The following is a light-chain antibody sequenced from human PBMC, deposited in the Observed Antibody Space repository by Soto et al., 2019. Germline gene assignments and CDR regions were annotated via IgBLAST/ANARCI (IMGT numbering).Light chain of an antibody. V-gene: IGLV2-14*01. CDR1: SSDVGAYNS. J-gene: IGLJ1*01. CDR2: DVS. CDR3: SSYTSSNSDV. Sequence: QSALTQPASVSGSPGQSIAISCTGTSSDVGAYNSVSWYQQYPGKAPKLMIHDVSNRPSGVSDRFSGSKSGNTASLTISGLQAEDEADYSCSSYTSSNSDVFGSGTKLTVL.